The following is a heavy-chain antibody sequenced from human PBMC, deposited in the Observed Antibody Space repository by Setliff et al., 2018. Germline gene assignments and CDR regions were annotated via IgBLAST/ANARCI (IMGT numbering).Heavy chain of an antibody. Sequence: SETLSLTCTVSGGSISSGDYYWSWIRQPPGKGLEWIGYIYYSGSTYYNPSLKSRVTISVDTSKNQFSLKLSSVSAADTAVYYCAVMGGDSSGYYGVDYWGQGTLVTVSS. CDR3: AVMGGDSSGYYGVDY. J-gene: IGHJ4*02. CDR1: GGSISSGDYY. CDR2: IYYSGST. D-gene: IGHD3-22*01. V-gene: IGHV4-30-4*08.